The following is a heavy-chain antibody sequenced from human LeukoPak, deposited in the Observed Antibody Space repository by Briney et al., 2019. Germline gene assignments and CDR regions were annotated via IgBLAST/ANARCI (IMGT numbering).Heavy chain of an antibody. Sequence: SETLALTCTVSGGSISSYYWSWIRQPPGKGLEWIGYIYYSGSTNYNASLKSRVTISVDTSKNQFSLKLSSVTAADTAVYYCARIRGGYDQNDAFDIWGQGTMVSVSS. CDR2: IYYSGST. CDR3: ARIRGGYDQNDAFDI. V-gene: IGHV4-59*01. CDR1: GGSISSYY. J-gene: IGHJ3*02. D-gene: IGHD5-12*01.